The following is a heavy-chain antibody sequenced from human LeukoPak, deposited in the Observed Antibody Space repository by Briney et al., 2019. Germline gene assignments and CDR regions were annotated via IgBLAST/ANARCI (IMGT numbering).Heavy chain of an antibody. V-gene: IGHV1-2*02. J-gene: IGHJ4*02. CDR3: ARPSPRRGDTLGELDY. Sequence: ASVKVSCKASGYTFTGYYIHWVRQAPGQGLEWMGWINPNSGGTNYAQKLQGRVTMTTDTSTSTAYMELRSLRSDDTAVYYCARPSPRRGDTLGELDYWGQGTLVTVSS. CDR1: GYTFTGYY. CDR2: INPNSGGT. D-gene: IGHD3-16*01.